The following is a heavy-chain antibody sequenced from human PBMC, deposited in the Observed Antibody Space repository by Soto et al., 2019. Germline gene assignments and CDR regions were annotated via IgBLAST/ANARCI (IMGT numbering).Heavy chain of an antibody. Sequence: ASVKVSCKASGYTFTSYGISWVRQAPGQGLEWMGWISAYNGNTNYAQKLQGRVTMTTDTSTSTAYMELRSLRSDDTAVYYCARDHLDYVVSYAFDIWGQGTMVTVSS. V-gene: IGHV1-18*04. D-gene: IGHD4-17*01. CDR2: ISAYNGNT. J-gene: IGHJ3*02. CDR3: ARDHLDYVVSYAFDI. CDR1: GYTFTSYG.